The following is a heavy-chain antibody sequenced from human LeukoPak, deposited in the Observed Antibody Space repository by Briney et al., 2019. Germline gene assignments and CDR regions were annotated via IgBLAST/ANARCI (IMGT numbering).Heavy chain of an antibody. CDR2: INHSGST. CDR1: GGSFSGYY. D-gene: IGHD5-24*01. J-gene: IGHJ4*02. V-gene: IGHV4-34*01. Sequence: PSETLSLTCAVYGGSFSGYYWSWIRQPPGKGLEWIGEINHSGSTNYNPFLKSRVTISVDTSKNQFSLKLSSVTAADTAVYYCASGAQLRYLLYWGQGTLVTVSS. CDR3: ASGAQLRYLLY.